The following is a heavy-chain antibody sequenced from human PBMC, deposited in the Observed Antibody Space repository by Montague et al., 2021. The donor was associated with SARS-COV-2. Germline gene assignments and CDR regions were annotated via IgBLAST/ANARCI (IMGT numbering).Heavy chain of an antibody. CDR3: ATEVVGVKTNWLDT. D-gene: IGHD3-16*01. J-gene: IGHJ5*02. CDR1: GVSVSSNNYY. Sequence: SETLSLTCSVSGVSVSSNNYYWTWLRPPQGQGLEWIGYIYCNGNTIPNLSLQGRVTTSIDTSKNHFSLRLTSVTPADTAVYYCATEVVGVKTNWLDTWGQGTLVTVSS. CDR2: IYCNGNT. V-gene: IGHV4-61*03.